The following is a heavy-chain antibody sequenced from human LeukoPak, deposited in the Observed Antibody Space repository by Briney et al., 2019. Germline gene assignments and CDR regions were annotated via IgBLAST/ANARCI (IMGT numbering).Heavy chain of an antibody. CDR1: GYSFTSYW. Sequence: GESLKISCKGSGYSFTSYWISWVRQMPGKGLEWMGRIDPSDSYTNYSPSFQGHVTISADKSISTAYLQWSSLKASDTAMYYCARRSRFCSSTSCYVGYYSMDVWGQGTTVTVSS. V-gene: IGHV5-10-1*01. J-gene: IGHJ6*02. D-gene: IGHD2-2*01. CDR3: ARRSRFCSSTSCYVGYYSMDV. CDR2: IDPSDSYT.